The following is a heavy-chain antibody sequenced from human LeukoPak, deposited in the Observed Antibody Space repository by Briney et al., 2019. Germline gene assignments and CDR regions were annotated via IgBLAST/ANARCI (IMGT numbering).Heavy chain of an antibody. J-gene: IGHJ4*02. D-gene: IGHD1-26*01. CDR2: ISSTSNTT. CDR1: GFTFITYS. Sequence: GGSPRLSCAASGFTFITYSMNWVRQAPGKGLEWVSYISSTSNTTYYADSVKGRFTISRDNSKNTLYLQMNSLRAEDTAVYYCAKVDSGSYGGYWGQGTLVTVSS. CDR3: AKVDSGSYGGY. V-gene: IGHV3-48*01.